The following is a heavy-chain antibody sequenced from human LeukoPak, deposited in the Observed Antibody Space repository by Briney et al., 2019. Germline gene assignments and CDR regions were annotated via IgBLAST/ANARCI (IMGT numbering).Heavy chain of an antibody. D-gene: IGHD3-16*01. CDR3: ARDWAWGGFDH. V-gene: IGHV3-21*01. CDR1: GFTFSSYS. Sequence: GGSLRLPCAASGFTFSSYSMNWVRQAPGKGLEWVSSISSSSSYIYYADSVKGRFTISRDNAKNTLYLQMSSLRAEDTAVYYCARDWAWGGFDHWGQGALVTVSS. CDR2: ISSSSSYI. J-gene: IGHJ4*02.